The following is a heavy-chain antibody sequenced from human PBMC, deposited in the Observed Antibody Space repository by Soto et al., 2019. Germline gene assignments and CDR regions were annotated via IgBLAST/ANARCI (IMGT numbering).Heavy chain of an antibody. CDR1: GYTFTGYY. Sequence: ASVKVSCKASGYTFTGYYMHWVRQAPGQGLEWMGWINPNSGGTNYAQKFQGWVTMTRDTSISTAYMERGRLRSDDTAVYYCARKGGGFGELLRHFDYWGQGTLVTVSS. V-gene: IGHV1-2*04. D-gene: IGHD3-10*01. CDR3: ARKGGGFGELLRHFDY. J-gene: IGHJ4*02. CDR2: INPNSGGT.